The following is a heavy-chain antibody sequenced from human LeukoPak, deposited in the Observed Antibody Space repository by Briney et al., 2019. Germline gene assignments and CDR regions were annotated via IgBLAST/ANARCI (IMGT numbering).Heavy chain of an antibody. J-gene: IGHJ6*02. CDR1: GFTFGSYA. D-gene: IGHD3-9*01. CDR3: ARDSRILTGYNALDYYGMDV. CDR2: ISYDGSNK. Sequence: GGSLRLSCAASGFTFGSYAMHWVRQAPGKGLEWVAVISYDGSNKYYADSVKGRFTISRDNSKNTLYLQMNSLRAEDTAVYYCARDSRILTGYNALDYYGMDVWGQGTTVTVFS. V-gene: IGHV3-30-3*01.